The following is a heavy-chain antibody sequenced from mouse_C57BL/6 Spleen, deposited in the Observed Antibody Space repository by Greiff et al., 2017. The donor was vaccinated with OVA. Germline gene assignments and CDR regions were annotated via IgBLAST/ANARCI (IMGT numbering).Heavy chain of an antibody. Sequence: VQLQQPGPELVKPGASVKLSCKASGYTFTSYWMHWVKQRPGQGLEWIGNINPSNGGTNYNEKFKSKATLTVDKSSSTAYMQLSSLTSEDSAVYYCARSGYGSSYAWFAYWGQGTLVTVSA. D-gene: IGHD1-1*01. V-gene: IGHV1-53*01. J-gene: IGHJ3*01. CDR3: ARSGYGSSYAWFAY. CDR2: INPSNGGT. CDR1: GYTFTSYW.